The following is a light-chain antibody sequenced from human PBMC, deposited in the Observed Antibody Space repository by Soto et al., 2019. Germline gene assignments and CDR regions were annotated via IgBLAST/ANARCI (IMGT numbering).Light chain of an antibody. Sequence: EIVLTQSTATLSLSPGERATLSCRASQSVSSYLAWYQQKPGQAPRLLIYDASNRATGIPARFSGSGSGTDFTLTIISLEPEDFAVYYCQQRSNWPITFGQGTRLEIK. CDR1: QSVSSY. J-gene: IGKJ5*01. CDR3: QQRSNWPIT. CDR2: DAS. V-gene: IGKV3-11*01.